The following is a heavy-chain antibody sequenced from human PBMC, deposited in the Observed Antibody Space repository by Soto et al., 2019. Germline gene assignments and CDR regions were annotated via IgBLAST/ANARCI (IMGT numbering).Heavy chain of an antibody. V-gene: IGHV3-30*18. CDR2: ITYDGSEK. CDR1: GFTFSSYG. Sequence: QEQLVESGGGVGQPGGSLRLSCAASGFTFSSYGMHWVRQAPGKGLEWVAVITYDGSEKYYADSVKGRFAISRDNSKNTLYLQMNSLRDEDTAVYYCAKDITHCSGGTCYGCDSWGQGTLVTVSS. CDR3: AKDITHCSGGTCYGCDS. J-gene: IGHJ4*02. D-gene: IGHD2-15*01.